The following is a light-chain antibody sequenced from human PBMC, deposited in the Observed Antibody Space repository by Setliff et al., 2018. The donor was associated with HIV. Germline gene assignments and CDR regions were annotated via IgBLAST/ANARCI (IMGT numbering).Light chain of an antibody. CDR2: DVA. CDR1: SRDIGYYDY. Sequence: ALTQPASVSGSPGQSITISCTGTSRDIGYYDYVSWYQQHPGQAPKFLLYDVAKRPSGVSHRFSGSKSDNTASLTISGLQTEDEADYYCCSYGRGDIWILGGGTKVTVL. J-gene: IGLJ2*01. V-gene: IGLV2-14*03. CDR3: CSYGRGDIWI.